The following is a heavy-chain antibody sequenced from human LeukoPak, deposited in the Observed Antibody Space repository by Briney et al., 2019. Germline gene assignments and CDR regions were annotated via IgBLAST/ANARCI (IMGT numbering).Heavy chain of an antibody. CDR1: GYTFTSCA. V-gene: IGHV1-3*01. J-gene: IGHJ4*02. Sequence: ASVKVSCKASGYTFTSCAMHWVRQAPGQRLEWMGWINAGNGNTKYSQKFQGRVTITRDTSASTAYMELSSLRSEDTAVYYCARGIAAAGNFDYWGQGTLVTVSP. CDR3: ARGIAAAGNFDY. D-gene: IGHD6-13*01. CDR2: INAGNGNT.